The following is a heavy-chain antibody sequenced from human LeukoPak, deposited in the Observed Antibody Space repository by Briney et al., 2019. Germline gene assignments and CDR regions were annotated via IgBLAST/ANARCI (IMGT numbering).Heavy chain of an antibody. CDR1: GGSISSSNW. J-gene: IGHJ6*02. CDR3: ARDPPPPGYSRGYYYYYGMDV. D-gene: IGHD6-19*01. V-gene: IGHV4-4*02. Sequence: SETLSLTCAVSGGSISSSNWWSWVRQPPGKGLEWIGEIYHSGSTNYNPSLKSRVTISVDKSKNQFSLKLSSVTAADTAVYYCARDPPPPGYSRGYYYYYGMDVWGQGTTVTVSS. CDR2: IYHSGST.